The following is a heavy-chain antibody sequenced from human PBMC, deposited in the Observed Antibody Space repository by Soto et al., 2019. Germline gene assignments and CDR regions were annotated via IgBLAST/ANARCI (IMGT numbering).Heavy chain of an antibody. V-gene: IGHV3-48*02. CDR2: ISSSSSTI. CDR1: GFTFSSYS. CDR3: AREHDYGGNSDY. D-gene: IGHD4-17*01. Sequence: EVQLVESGGGLVQPGGSLRLSCAASGFTFSSYSMNWVSQAPGKGLEWVSYISSSSSTIYYADSVKGRFTISRDNAKNSLYLQMNSLRDEDSAVYYCAREHDYGGNSDYWGQGTMVIFSS. J-gene: IGHJ4*02.